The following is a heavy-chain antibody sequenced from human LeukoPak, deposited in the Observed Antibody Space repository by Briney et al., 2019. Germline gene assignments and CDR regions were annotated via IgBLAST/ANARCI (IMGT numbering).Heavy chain of an antibody. CDR2: IYYSGST. Sequence: ETLSLTRAISGGSVSGGRYYWSWVRHPPGKGLEWIGYIYYSGSTNYNPSLKSRVTISVDTSKNQFSLKLSSVTAADTAVYFCARAPGDSGWYYFDCWGQGTLVTVSS. V-gene: IGHV4-61*01. CDR3: ARAPGDSGWYYFDC. CDR1: GGSVSGGRYY. D-gene: IGHD6-19*01. J-gene: IGHJ4*02.